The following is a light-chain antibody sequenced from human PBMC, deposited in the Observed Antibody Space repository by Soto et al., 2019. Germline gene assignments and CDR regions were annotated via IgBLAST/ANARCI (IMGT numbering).Light chain of an antibody. CDR2: GAS. CDR3: QQYNLWPRT. J-gene: IGKJ1*01. Sequence: EIVMTQSPATLSVSPGERATLSCRASQTVGSNLAWYQQKPGQVPRLLIYGASTRAPGIPARFSGSGSGTEFTLPISSLQSEDFAVYYCQQYNLWPRTFGQGTKVEIQ. CDR1: QTVGSN. V-gene: IGKV3-15*01.